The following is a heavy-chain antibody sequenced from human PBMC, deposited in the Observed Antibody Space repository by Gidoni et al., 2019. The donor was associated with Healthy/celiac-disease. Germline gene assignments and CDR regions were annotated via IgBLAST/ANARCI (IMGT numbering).Heavy chain of an antibody. CDR1: GGSFSGYY. D-gene: IGHD3-22*01. Sequence: QVQLQQWGAGLLKPSETLSLTCAVSGGSFSGYYWSWIRQPPGKGLEWIGEINHSGSTNYNPSLKSRVTISVDTSKNQFSLKLSSVTAADTAVYYCARAHMIVVAPDYWGQGTLVTVSS. CDR3: ARAHMIVVAPDY. J-gene: IGHJ4*02. V-gene: IGHV4-34*01. CDR2: INHSGST.